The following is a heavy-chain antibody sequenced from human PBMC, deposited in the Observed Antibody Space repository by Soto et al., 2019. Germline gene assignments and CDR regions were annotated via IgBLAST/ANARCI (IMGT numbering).Heavy chain of an antibody. D-gene: IGHD5-18*01. CDR3: AAGYSYGLCY. J-gene: IGHJ4*02. CDR2: ISYDGSNK. CDR1: GFTFSSYA. Sequence: GSLRPSCAASGFTFSSYAMHWVRQAPGKGLEWVAVISYDGSNKYYADSVKGRFTISRDNSKNTLYLQMNSLRAEDTAVYYCAAGYSYGLCYWGQGTLVTVSS. V-gene: IGHV3-30-3*01.